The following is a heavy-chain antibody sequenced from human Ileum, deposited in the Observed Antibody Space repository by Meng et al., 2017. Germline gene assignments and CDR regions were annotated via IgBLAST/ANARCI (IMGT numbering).Heavy chain of an antibody. V-gene: IGHV3-23*01. CDR1: GFAFHCFG. J-gene: IGHJ5*01. CDR3: VRGVFDS. CDR2: INGGGGLT. Sequence: EVQVLESGGGLARPGGSLRLSCAASGFAFHCFGMSWVRQAPGKGLEWVALINGGGGLTYYADSVKGRFTISRDNSKNTLHLQMNSLRPDDTATYYCVRGVFDSWGQGTLVTVSS.